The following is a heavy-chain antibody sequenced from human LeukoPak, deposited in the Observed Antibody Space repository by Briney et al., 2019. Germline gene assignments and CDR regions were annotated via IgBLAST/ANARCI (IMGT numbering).Heavy chain of an antibody. CDR2: INHSGST. J-gene: IGHJ4*02. D-gene: IGHD3-10*01. V-gene: IGHV4-34*01. CDR1: GGSFSGHY. CDR3: ARRGSFTMVRGVITT. Sequence: SETLSLTCAVYGGSFSGHYWSWIRQPPGKGLEWIGEINHSGSTNYNPSLKSRVTISVDTSKNQFSLKLSSVTAADTAVYYCARRGSFTMVRGVITTWGQGTLVTVSS.